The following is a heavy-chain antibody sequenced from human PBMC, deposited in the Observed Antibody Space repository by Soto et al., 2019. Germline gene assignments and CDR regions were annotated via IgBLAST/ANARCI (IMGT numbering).Heavy chain of an antibody. CDR1: GGHFSGYY. V-gene: IGHV4-34*01. D-gene: IGHD2-2*01. J-gene: IGHJ6*02. Sequence: QVHLHQWGAGLLKPSETLSLTCAVSGGHFSGYYWSCIRQSPGESLESIGEINHGGSTNFNPSINSRVMISMDASKNQFSVNLTYVHAADPRAYFCARGSVHYAPANRLRYYGIDVWGQGTLVSISS. CDR2: INHGGST. CDR3: ARGSVHYAPANRLRYYGIDV.